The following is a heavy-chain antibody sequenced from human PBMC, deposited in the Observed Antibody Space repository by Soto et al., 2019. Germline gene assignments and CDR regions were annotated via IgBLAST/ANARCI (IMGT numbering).Heavy chain of an antibody. CDR2: ISWNSGNI. D-gene: IGHD1-7*01. CDR3: AKGGYNWNSYLHY. J-gene: IGHJ4*02. CDR1: GFTFDDYA. V-gene: IGHV3-9*01. Sequence: EVPLVESGGGLVQPGRSLRLSCAASGFTFDDYAMHWVRQAPGKGLEWVSGISWNSGNIDYADSVKGRFTISRDNAKNSLYLQMNSLRAEDTALYYCAKGGYNWNSYLHYWGQGTLVTVSS.